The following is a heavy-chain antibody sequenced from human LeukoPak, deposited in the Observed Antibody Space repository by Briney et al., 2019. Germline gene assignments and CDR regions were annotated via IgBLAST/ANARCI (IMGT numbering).Heavy chain of an antibody. V-gene: IGHV1-69*05. D-gene: IGHD2-2*01. Sequence: ASVKVSCKASGGTFSSYAISWVRQAPGQGLEWMGGIIPIFGTANYAQKFQGRVAMTRDTSISTAFMELTRLRSDDTAVYYCARDYCSSTSCLFDYWGQGTLVTVSS. CDR3: ARDYCSSTSCLFDY. CDR2: IIPIFGTA. CDR1: GGTFSSYA. J-gene: IGHJ4*02.